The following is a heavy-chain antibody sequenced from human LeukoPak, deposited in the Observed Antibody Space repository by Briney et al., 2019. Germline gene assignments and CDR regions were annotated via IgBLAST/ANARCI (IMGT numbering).Heavy chain of an antibody. J-gene: IGHJ4*02. CDR2: INTDGTVT. CDR1: GFTFSKYW. D-gene: IGHD6-19*01. Sequence: GGSLRLSCAASGFTFSKYWMLWVRQAPGKGLESVSRINTDGTVTTYADSVKGRFTVSRDNADNTMFLQMNSVRYEDTAVYYCATKQWLAPPPDSWGQGTPVTVSS. V-gene: IGHV3-74*01. CDR3: ATKQWLAPPPDS.